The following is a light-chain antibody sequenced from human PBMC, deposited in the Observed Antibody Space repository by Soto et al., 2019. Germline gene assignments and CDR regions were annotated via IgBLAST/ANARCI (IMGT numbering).Light chain of an antibody. Sequence: SYELTQPPSMSVTPGQTARIACGGHNIGDKGVLWYQQKPGQAPVLVVYDVSVRPSGVPERFSGSNSGTTATLTISRVEAGDEADYYCQVWDSIDGHHVAFGGGTKLTVL. CDR1: NIGDKG. CDR2: DVS. V-gene: IGLV3-21*02. CDR3: QVWDSIDGHHVA. J-gene: IGLJ2*01.